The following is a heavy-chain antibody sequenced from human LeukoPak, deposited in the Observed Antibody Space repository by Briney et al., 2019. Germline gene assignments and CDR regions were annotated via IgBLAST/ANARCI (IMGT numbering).Heavy chain of an antibody. V-gene: IGHV3-30*18. D-gene: IGHD3-22*01. J-gene: IGHJ4*02. CDR2: TSYDGSNK. CDR1: GFTFSSYG. CDR3: AKDPYYYDSSGYSSYYFDY. Sequence: PGGSLRLSCAASGFTFSSYGMHWVRQAPGKGLEWVAVTSYDGSNKYYADSVKGRFTISRDNSKNTLYLQMNSLRAEDTAVYHCAKDPYYYDSSGYSSYYFDYWGQGTLVTVSS.